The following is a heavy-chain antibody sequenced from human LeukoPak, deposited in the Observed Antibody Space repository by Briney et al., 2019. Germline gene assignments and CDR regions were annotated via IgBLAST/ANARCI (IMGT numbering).Heavy chain of an antibody. J-gene: IGHJ4*02. CDR3: ARADPGNY. Sequence: SVKVSCKASGGTFSSYAISWVRQAPGQGLEWMGRIIPILGIANYAQKFQGRVTITADKSTSTAYMELCSLRSEDTAVYYCARADPGNYWGQGTLVTVSS. CDR1: GGTFSSYA. D-gene: IGHD1-14*01. CDR2: IIPILGIA. V-gene: IGHV1-69*04.